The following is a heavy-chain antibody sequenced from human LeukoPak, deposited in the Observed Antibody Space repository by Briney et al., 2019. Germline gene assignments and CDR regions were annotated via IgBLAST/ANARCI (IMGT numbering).Heavy chain of an antibody. Sequence: SETLSLTCTVSGGSISSYYWSWIRQPPGKGLEWIGYIYYSGSTNCNPSLKSRVTISVDTSKNQFSLKLSSVTAADTAVYYCARVRGSTFYIHYWGRGTLVTVSS. D-gene: IGHD2/OR15-2a*01. V-gene: IGHV4-59*01. CDR3: ARVRGSTFYIHY. CDR2: IYYSGST. CDR1: GGSISSYY. J-gene: IGHJ4*02.